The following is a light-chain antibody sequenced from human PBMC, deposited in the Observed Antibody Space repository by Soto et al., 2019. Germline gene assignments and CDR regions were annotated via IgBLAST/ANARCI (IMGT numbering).Light chain of an antibody. J-gene: IGKJ1*01. CDR1: QSVSSGY. V-gene: IGKV3-20*01. CDR3: QQYGTSPQT. Sequence: EIVLTQSPGTLSLSPGERATLSCRASQSVSSGYLAWYQQKPGQAPRLLIFGSSSRATGTPDRFSGSGSGTDFTLTVSRLEPEDFAVYYCQQYGTSPQTFGQGTKVDI. CDR2: GSS.